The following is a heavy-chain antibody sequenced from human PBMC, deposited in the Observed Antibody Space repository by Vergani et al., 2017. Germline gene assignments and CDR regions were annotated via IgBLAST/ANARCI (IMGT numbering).Heavy chain of an antibody. CDR1: GYTFTDHY. J-gene: IGHJ3*01. Sequence: EVQLVQSGAEVNKPGATMKISCKVSGYTFTDHYMHWVKQAPGKGLEWMGLVDPEDGETIFAEKFKGRVTIAADTSTDTAHLELSSLRSEDTAVYYCAREGYSSSNGGRAFNVWGQGTRVTVSS. D-gene: IGHD6-19*01. CDR2: VDPEDGET. CDR3: AREGYSSSNGGRAFNV. V-gene: IGHV1-69-2*01.